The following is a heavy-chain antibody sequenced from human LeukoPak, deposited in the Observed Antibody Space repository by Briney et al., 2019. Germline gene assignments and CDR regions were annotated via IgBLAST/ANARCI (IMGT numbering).Heavy chain of an antibody. J-gene: IGHJ4*02. CDR3: AKAAYCSGGSCYSFDY. CDR1: GFTFSSYG. Sequence: TGGSLRLSCAASGFTFSSYGMHWVRQAPGKGLEWVAFIRFDGTSQYYTDSVKGRFTISRDNSKNTLYLQMNSLRAEDTAIYYCAKAAYCSGGSCYSFDYWGQGTLVTVSS. CDR2: IRFDGTSQ. D-gene: IGHD2-15*01. V-gene: IGHV3-30*02.